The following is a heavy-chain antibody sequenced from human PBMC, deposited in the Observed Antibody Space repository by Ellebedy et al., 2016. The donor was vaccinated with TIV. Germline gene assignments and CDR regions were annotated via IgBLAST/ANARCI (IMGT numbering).Heavy chain of an antibody. CDR3: TTSLRPMTYYYYGLDV. D-gene: IGHD2-21*02. Sequence: GGSLRLXXAASGFTFINAWMTWVRQAPGKGLEWVGRIKSKTDGGTTEYAAPVKGRFTISRDDSKNTLYLQMNSLKTEDTAVYYCTTSLRPMTYYYYGLDVWGQGTTVTVSS. J-gene: IGHJ6*02. V-gene: IGHV3-15*01. CDR2: IKSKTDGGTT. CDR1: GFTFINAW.